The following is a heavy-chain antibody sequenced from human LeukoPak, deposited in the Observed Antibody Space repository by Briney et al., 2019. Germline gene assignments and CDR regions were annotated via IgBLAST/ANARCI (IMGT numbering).Heavy chain of an antibody. Sequence: GGSLRLSCAASGFTFSSYGMHWVRQAPGKGLEWVAFIRYDGSNKYYADSVKGRFTISRDNAKNSLYLQMNSLRAEDTAVYYCARVTDMITFGGVIVISGVFDYWGQGTLVTVSS. CDR2: IRYDGSNK. CDR1: GFTFSSYG. J-gene: IGHJ4*02. D-gene: IGHD3-16*02. CDR3: ARVTDMITFGGVIVISGVFDY. V-gene: IGHV3-30*02.